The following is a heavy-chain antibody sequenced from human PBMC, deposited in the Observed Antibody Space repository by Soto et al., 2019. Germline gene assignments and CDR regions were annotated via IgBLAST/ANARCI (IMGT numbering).Heavy chain of an antibody. CDR3: ARSGSMPYYYYGMDV. Sequence: ASVKVSCTASGYTFAIYGIDWVRQAPGQGLEWMGWISGHNGDTKYVQKFQGRVSMTTDTSTSTASMELRSLRSDDTAVYYCARSGSMPYYYYGMDVWGQGTTVTVSS. CDR2: ISGHNGDT. V-gene: IGHV1-18*01. CDR1: GYTFAIYG. J-gene: IGHJ6*02. D-gene: IGHD3-10*01.